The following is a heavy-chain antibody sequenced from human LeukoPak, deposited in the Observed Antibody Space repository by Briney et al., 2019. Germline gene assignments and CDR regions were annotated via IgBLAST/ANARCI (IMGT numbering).Heavy chain of an antibody. V-gene: IGHV3-9*01. D-gene: IGHD3-10*01. J-gene: IGHJ2*01. CDR2: ISWNSGSI. CDR3: AKDIGGITMVRGVINWYFDL. CDR1: GFTFDDYA. Sequence: PGGSLRLSCAASGFTFDDYAMHWVRQAPGKGLEWVSGISWNSGSIGYADSVKGRFTISRDNAKNSLYLQMNSLRAEDTALYYCAKDIGGITMVRGVINWYFDLWGRGTLVTVSS.